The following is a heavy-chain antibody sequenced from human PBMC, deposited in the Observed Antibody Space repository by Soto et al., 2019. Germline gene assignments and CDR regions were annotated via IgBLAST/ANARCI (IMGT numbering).Heavy chain of an antibody. D-gene: IGHD2-2*01. J-gene: IGHJ4*02. CDR1: GFTFSSYA. V-gene: IGHV3-30-3*01. CDR2: ISYDGSNK. CDR3: ARGFPGPAGYFDY. Sequence: QVQLVESGGGVVQPGRSLRLSCAASGFTFSSYAMHWVRQAPGKGLEWVAVISYDGSNKYYADSVKGRFTISRDNSKNTLYLKMNSLRAEDTAVYYCARGFPGPAGYFDYWGQGTLVTVSS.